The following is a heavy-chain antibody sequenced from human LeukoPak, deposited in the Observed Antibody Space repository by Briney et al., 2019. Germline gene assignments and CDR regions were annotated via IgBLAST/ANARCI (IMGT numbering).Heavy chain of an antibody. D-gene: IGHD6-19*01. Sequence: GGSLRLSCTASGFTFSTYAMSWVRQAPGKGLEGVSEISGSGGGTYYADSVKGRFTISRDNSWNTLYLQMNSLRAEDTAVYYCAKDQDSSGRYGIDYWGQGTLVTVSS. CDR3: AKDQDSSGRYGIDY. J-gene: IGHJ4*02. CDR2: ISGSGGGT. V-gene: IGHV3-23*01. CDR1: GFTFSTYA.